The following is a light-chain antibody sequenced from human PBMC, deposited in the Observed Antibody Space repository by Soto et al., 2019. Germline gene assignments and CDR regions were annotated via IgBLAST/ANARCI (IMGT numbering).Light chain of an antibody. CDR3: SSYTTSNTRQIA. V-gene: IGLV2-14*03. CDR1: SSDVGGYNY. CDR2: DVS. J-gene: IGLJ1*01. Sequence: QSALTQPASVSGSPGQSITISCNGTSSDVGGYNYVSWYQHHPGKAPKLMIFDVSNRPSGVSNRFSGSKSGNTASLTISGLQPEDEADYYCSSYTTSNTRQIAFGTGTKVTVL.